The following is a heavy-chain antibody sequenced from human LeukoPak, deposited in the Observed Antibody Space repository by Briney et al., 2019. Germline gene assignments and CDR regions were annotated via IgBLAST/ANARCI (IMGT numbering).Heavy chain of an antibody. D-gene: IGHD3-10*01. CDR2: IYYSGST. CDR3: ARLSGSGSQFDY. CDR1: GGSISSSSYY. J-gene: IGHJ4*02. V-gene: IGHV4-39*01. Sequence: SETLSLTCTVSGGSISSSSYYWGWIRQPPGKGLGWIGTIYYSGSTYYNPSLKSRVTISVDTSKHQFSLKLSSVTAADTAVYYCARLSGSGSQFDYWGQGTLVTVSS.